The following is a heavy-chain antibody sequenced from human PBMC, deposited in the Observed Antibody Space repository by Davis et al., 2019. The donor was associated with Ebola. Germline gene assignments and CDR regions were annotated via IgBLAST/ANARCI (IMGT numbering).Heavy chain of an antibody. CDR3: ARLVGATSPYFDY. CDR1: GGSISSYY. D-gene: IGHD1-26*01. V-gene: IGHV4-59*08. Sequence: MPSETLSLTCTVSGGSISSYYWSWIRQPPGKGLEWIGSIYYSGSTNYNPSLKSRVTISVDTSKNQFSLKLSSVTAADTAVYYCARLVGATSPYFDYWGQGTLVTVSS. J-gene: IGHJ4*02. CDR2: IYYSGST.